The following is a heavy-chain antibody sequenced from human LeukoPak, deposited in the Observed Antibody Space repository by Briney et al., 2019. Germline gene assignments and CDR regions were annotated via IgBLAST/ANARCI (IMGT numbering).Heavy chain of an antibody. V-gene: IGHV1-18*01. CDR2: IAAYSGNT. Sequence: ASVKVSCKASGYTFSNYGLNWVRQVPGQGLEWMGRIAAYSGNTNYAAKFQGRVTMTRDTSTSTVYMELSSLRSEDTAVYYCAGEGGSGPPPWFDPWGQGTLVTVSS. D-gene: IGHD3-10*01. CDR1: GYTFSNYG. CDR3: AGEGGSGPPPWFDP. J-gene: IGHJ5*02.